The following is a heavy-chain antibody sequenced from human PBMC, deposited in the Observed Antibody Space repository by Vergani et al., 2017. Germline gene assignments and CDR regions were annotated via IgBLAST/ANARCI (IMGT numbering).Heavy chain of an antibody. V-gene: IGHV4-59*11. CDR2: IHYSENT. CDR1: FDSIRNLY. Sequence: QVQLQESGPGLVKSSETLPLTCSVSFDSIRNLYCNWIRQPPGKGLEWIGSIHYSENTNYNPSLKTRVTISVDTSKNQFSLTLTSVTAADTAVYYCARDSXGYVWGSYEAWFDPWGQGTLVTVSS. J-gene: IGHJ5*02. D-gene: IGHD3-16*01. CDR3: ARDSXGYVWGSYEAWFDP.